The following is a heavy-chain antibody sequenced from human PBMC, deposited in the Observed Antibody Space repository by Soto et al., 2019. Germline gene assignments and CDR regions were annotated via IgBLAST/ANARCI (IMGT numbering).Heavy chain of an antibody. CDR1: GGSISSYY. CDR2: IYYSGST. Sequence: SETLSLTCTVSGGSISSYYWSWIRQPPGKGLEWIGYIYYSGSTNYNPSLKSRVTISVDTSKNQFSLKLTSVTAADTAVYYCARLGSSVGYYYNYYMDVWGKGTKVTVS. J-gene: IGHJ6*03. CDR3: ARLGSSVGYYYNYYMDV. V-gene: IGHV4-59*08. D-gene: IGHD6-6*01.